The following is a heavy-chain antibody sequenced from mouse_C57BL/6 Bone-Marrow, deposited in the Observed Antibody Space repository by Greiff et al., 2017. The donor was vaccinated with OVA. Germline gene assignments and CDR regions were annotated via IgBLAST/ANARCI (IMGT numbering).Heavy chain of an antibody. D-gene: IGHD2-14*01. J-gene: IGHJ1*03. CDR1: GYSITSGYY. CDR2: ISYDGSN. CDR3: ARANGYTWYFDV. V-gene: IGHV3-6*01. Sequence: EVKLMESGPGLVKPSQSLSLTCSVTGYSITSGYYWNWIRQFPGNKLEWMGYISYDGSNNYNPSLKNRISITRDTSKNQFCLKLNSVTTEDTATYYCARANGYTWYFDVWGTGTTVTVSS.